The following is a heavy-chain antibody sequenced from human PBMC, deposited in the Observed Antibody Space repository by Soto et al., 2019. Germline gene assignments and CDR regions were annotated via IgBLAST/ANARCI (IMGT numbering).Heavy chain of an antibody. CDR2: ISSSSSYI. CDR1: GFTFSSYS. CDR3: ARAEIYCTNGVCYAFDY. D-gene: IGHD2-8*01. V-gene: IGHV3-21*01. Sequence: GGSLRLSCAASGFTFSSYSMNWVRQAPGKGLEWVSSISSSSSYIYYADSVKGRFTISRDNAKNSLYLQMNSLRAEDTAVYYCARAEIYCTNGVCYAFDYWGQGTLVTVSS. J-gene: IGHJ4*02.